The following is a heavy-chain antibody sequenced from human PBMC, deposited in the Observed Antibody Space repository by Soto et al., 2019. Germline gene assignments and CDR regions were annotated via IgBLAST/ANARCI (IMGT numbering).Heavy chain of an antibody. Sequence: SETLSLTCSVSGGSISSSSYFWGWIRQPPGKGLEWIGSIYYSGSTYYNPSLKSRVNVSVDTSKNQFSLKLSSVTAADTAVYYCARVSGIYYYGMDVWGQGTTVT. CDR3: ARVSGIYYYGMDV. CDR2: IYYSGST. J-gene: IGHJ6*02. CDR1: GGSISSSSYF. V-gene: IGHV4-39*01. D-gene: IGHD3-10*01.